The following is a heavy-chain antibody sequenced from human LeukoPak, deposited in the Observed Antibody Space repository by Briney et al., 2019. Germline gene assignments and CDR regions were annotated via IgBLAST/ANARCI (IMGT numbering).Heavy chain of an antibody. CDR2: SGST. D-gene: IGHD3-22*01. J-gene: IGHJ4*02. Sequence: SGSTNYNPSLKSRVTISVDTSKNQFSLKLSSVTAADTAVYYCAKATYYYDSSGYSPIDYWDQGTLVTVSS. CDR3: AKATYYYDSSGYSPIDY. V-gene: IGHV4-59*01.